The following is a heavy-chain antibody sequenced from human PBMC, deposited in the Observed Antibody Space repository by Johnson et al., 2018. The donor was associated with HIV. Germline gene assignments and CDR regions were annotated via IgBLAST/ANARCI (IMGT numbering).Heavy chain of an antibody. J-gene: IGHJ3*02. V-gene: IGHV3-30*18. CDR2: ISFDGSNK. CDR1: GFTFSSYA. CDR3: AKSIHASWFDAFDI. D-gene: IGHD2-2*01. Sequence: QVQLVESGGGLVQPGGSLRLSCAASGFTFSSYAMSWVRQAPGKGLEWVAVISFDGSNKYYADSVKGRFTISRDNSKNTLYLQMNSLRAEDTAVYYCAKSIHASWFDAFDIRGQGTMVTVSS.